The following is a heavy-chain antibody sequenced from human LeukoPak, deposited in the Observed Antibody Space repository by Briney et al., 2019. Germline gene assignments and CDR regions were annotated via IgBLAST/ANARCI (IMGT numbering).Heavy chain of an antibody. CDR2: ITASGGNT. J-gene: IGHJ4*02. V-gene: IGHV3-23*01. D-gene: IGHD5-18*01. CDR3: AKGNGYSYGRYYFDY. Sequence: GGSLRLSCAASGLTFSSYAMGWVRQAPGKGLEWVSAITASGGNTYYADSVKGRFTISRDNSKNALYLQVNSLRAEDTAVYYCAKGNGYSYGRYYFDYWGQGTLVTVSS. CDR1: GLTFSSYA.